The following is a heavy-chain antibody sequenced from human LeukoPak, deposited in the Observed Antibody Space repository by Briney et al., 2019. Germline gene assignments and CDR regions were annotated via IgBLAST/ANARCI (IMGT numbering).Heavy chain of an antibody. CDR3: SRDAYDSSGLLRFLWFDP. Sequence: SETLSLTCTVSGGSISSYYWSWIRQPAGKGLEWIGRIYTSGSTNYNPSLKSRVTMSVDTSKNQFSLKLSSVTAAGTAVYYCSRDAYDSSGLLRFLWFDPWGQGTLVTVSS. CDR1: GGSISSYY. CDR2: IYTSGST. V-gene: IGHV4-4*07. J-gene: IGHJ5*02. D-gene: IGHD3-22*01.